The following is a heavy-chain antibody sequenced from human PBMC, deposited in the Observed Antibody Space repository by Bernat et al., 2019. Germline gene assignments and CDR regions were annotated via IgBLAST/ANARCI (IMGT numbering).Heavy chain of an antibody. D-gene: IGHD6-19*01. CDR3: GRRTSGWHDAFDI. CDR1: GGSISSSSYY. V-gene: IGHV4-39*01. Sequence: QLQLQESGPGLVKPSETLSLTCTVSGGSISSSSYYWGWIRQPPGKGLEWFGCIYYSGSTYYNPSLKSRVTISVDTFKNQFSLKLGSVTAADTVWYYCGRRTSGWHDAFDIWGQGTMVTVSS. J-gene: IGHJ3*02. CDR2: IYYSGST.